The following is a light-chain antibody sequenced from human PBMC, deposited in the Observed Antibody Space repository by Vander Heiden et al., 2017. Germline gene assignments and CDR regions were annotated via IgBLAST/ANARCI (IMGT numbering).Light chain of an antibody. Sequence: AIQLTHSPSSLSASVGDSVTITCRASQGISSALAWYQQKPGKPPKLLMYDVSSLESGLPSRFSGSGSGTDFTLTISSLQPEDFATYYCKQFNSYPITFGQGTRLEIK. CDR2: DVS. CDR3: KQFNSYPIT. CDR1: QGISSA. J-gene: IGKJ5*01. V-gene: IGKV1-13*02.